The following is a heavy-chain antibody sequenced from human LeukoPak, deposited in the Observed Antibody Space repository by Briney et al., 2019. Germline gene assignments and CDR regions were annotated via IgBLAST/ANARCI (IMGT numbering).Heavy chain of an antibody. Sequence: SETLSLTCAVYGGAFSGYYWTWIRQPPGKGLEWIGEINHSGSTNYNLSLKSRVIISLGTSKNQISLKLSSVTAADTAVYYCASRGQQLAADNWFDPWGQGTLVTAFS. CDR2: INHSGST. J-gene: IGHJ5*02. D-gene: IGHD6-13*01. CDR1: GGAFSGYY. V-gene: IGHV4-34*01. CDR3: ASRGQQLAADNWFDP.